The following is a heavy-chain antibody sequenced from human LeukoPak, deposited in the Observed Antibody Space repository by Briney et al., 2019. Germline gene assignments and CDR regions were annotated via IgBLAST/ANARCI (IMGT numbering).Heavy chain of an antibody. D-gene: IGHD5-12*01. CDR1: GFTFSSYS. Sequence: PGGSLRLSCAASGFTFSSYSMNWVRQAPGKGLEWVSAISGSGGSTYYADSVKGRFTISRDNSKNTLYLQMNSLRAEGTAVYYCATEGEWLRYLYYFDYWGQGTLVTVSS. CDR3: ATEGEWLRYLYYFDY. CDR2: ISGSGGST. V-gene: IGHV3-23*01. J-gene: IGHJ4*02.